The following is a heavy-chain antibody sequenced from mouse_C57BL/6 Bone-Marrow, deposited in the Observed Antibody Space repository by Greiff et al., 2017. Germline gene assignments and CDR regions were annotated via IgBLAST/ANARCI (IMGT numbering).Heavy chain of an antibody. J-gene: IGHJ3*01. V-gene: IGHV3-6*01. CDR2: ISYDGSN. CDR3: ARALTESWFAY. Sequence: VQLQQSGPGLVKPSQSLSLTCSVTGYSITSGYYWNWIRQFPGNKLEWMGYISYDGSNNYNPYLNNRISITRDTAKNQFFLKLNSVTTEYTSTYYCARALTESWFAYWGQGTLVTVSA. D-gene: IGHD4-1*01. CDR1: GYSITSGYY.